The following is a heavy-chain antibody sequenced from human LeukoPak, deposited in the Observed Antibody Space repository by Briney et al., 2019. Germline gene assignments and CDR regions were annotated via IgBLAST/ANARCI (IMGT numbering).Heavy chain of an antibody. Sequence: SETLSLTCSVSGGSISGYYWSWIRQPPGKGLEWIGYIYYSGSTNYNPSLKSRVTISVDTSKNQFSLKLSSVTAADTAVYYCARYSYGPPDYMDVWGKGTTVTISS. D-gene: IGHD5-18*01. V-gene: IGHV4-59*01. CDR2: IYYSGST. J-gene: IGHJ6*03. CDR1: GGSISGYY. CDR3: ARYSYGPPDYMDV.